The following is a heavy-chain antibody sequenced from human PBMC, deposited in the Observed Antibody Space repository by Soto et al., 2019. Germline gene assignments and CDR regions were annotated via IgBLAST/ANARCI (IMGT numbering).Heavy chain of an antibody. CDR3: ARESDVTLIRGGLRPHAFDT. CDR2: IYYTGTT. D-gene: IGHD3-10*01. V-gene: IGHV4-31*03. Sequence: NPSETLSLTCTVSGGSISSGGYYWGWIRQHPGEGLEWIAYIYYTGTTYYNPSLQSRLTISVDTSDKQFSLELSSVTAADTAVYYCARESDVTLIRGGLRPHAFDTWGQCTLVTVSS. CDR1: GGSISSGGYY. J-gene: IGHJ3*02.